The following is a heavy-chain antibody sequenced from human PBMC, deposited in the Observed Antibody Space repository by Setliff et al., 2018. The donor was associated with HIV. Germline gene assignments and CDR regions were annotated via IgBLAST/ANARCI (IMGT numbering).Heavy chain of an antibody. Sequence: ASVKVSCKASTYTFSSYVINWVRQAPGQGLEWMGRISVYNGSTIYAQKLQGRVIMTTDTSTSTAYMELRSLRSDDTAMYYCATQRDIIMVPGQGGFDIWAQGTMVTVSS. D-gene: IGHD2-2*01. CDR1: TYTFSSYV. CDR2: ISVYNGST. CDR3: ATQRDIIMVPGQGGFDI. V-gene: IGHV1-18*01. J-gene: IGHJ3*02.